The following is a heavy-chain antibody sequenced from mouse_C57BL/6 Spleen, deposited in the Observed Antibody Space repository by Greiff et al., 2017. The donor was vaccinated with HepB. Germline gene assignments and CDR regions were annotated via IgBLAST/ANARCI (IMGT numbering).Heavy chain of an antibody. V-gene: IGHV1-63*01. CDR1: GYTFTNYW. CDR3: ARSDVGAMDY. CDR2: IYPGGGYT. J-gene: IGHJ4*01. Sequence: QVHVKQSGAELVRPGTSVKMSCKASGYTFTNYWIGWAKQRPGHGLEWIGDIYPGGGYTNYNEKFKGKATLTADKSSSTAYMQFSSLTSEDSAIYYCARSDVGAMDYWGQGTSVTVSS.